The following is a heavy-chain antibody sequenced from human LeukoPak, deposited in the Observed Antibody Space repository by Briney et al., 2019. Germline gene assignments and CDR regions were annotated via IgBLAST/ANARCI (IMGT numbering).Heavy chain of an antibody. CDR1: GGSSSAYY. V-gene: IGHV4-34*01. Sequence: SETLSLTCAVYGGSSSAYYWTWIRQPPGKGLEWIGEINHSGSTNYNPSLRSRVTISVDTSYKQFSLTLSSVTAADTAVYYCAPRGDIEHSSVYGKWFDPWGQGTRVTVSS. CDR3: APRGDIEHSSVYGKWFDP. D-gene: IGHD5-12*01. J-gene: IGHJ5*02. CDR2: INHSGST.